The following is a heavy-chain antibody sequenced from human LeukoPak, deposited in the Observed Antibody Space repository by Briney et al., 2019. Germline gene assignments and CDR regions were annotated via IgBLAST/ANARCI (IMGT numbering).Heavy chain of an antibody. Sequence: GGSLRLSCAASGFTFSSYEMNWVRQAPGKGLEWVAFIRYDGSNKYYADSVKGRFTISRDNSKNTLYLQMNSLRAEDTAVYYCAKDRQWELLFDFYFDYWGQGTLVTVSS. CDR3: AKDRQWELLFDFYFDY. V-gene: IGHV3-30*02. CDR1: GFTFSSYE. D-gene: IGHD1-26*01. CDR2: IRYDGSNK. J-gene: IGHJ4*02.